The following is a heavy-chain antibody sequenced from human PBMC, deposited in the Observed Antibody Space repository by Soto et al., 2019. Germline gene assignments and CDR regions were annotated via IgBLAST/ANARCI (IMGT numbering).Heavy chain of an antibody. V-gene: IGHV3-23*01. Sequence: GGSLRLSCAASGFTFSSYAMSWVRQAPGKGLEWVSAISGSGGSTYYADSVKGRFTISRDNSKNTLYLQMNSLRAEDTAVYYCAKDPRGTNFLLMVYGWGQGTLVTVSS. CDR2: ISGSGGST. D-gene: IGHD2-8*01. CDR1: GFTFSSYA. CDR3: AKDPRGTNFLLMVYG. J-gene: IGHJ4*02.